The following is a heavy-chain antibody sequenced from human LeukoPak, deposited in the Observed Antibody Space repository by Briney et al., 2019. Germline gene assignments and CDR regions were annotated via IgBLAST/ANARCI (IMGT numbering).Heavy chain of an antibody. CDR1: GFTFSSYA. V-gene: IGHV3-53*01. Sequence: GRPLRLSCAASGFTFSSYAMHWVRQAPGKGLEWVSVIYSGGTTYYTDSVKGRFTISRDSSKNTLYLQMNSLRAEDTAVYYCARGFARGFDYWGQGTLVTVSS. CDR2: IYSGGTT. J-gene: IGHJ4*02. CDR3: ARGFARGFDY. D-gene: IGHD6-6*01.